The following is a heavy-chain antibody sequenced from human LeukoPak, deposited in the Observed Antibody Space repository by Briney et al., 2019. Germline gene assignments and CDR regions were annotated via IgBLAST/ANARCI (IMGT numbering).Heavy chain of an antibody. CDR3: ASWDGDGYNRH. Sequence: GGSLRLSCAASGFTFSSYAMHWVRQAPGKGLEWVAVISYDGSNKYYADSVKGRFTISRDNSKNTLYLQMNSLRAEDTAVYYCASWDGDGYNRHWGQGTLVTVSS. J-gene: IGHJ4*02. CDR1: GFTFSSYA. V-gene: IGHV3-30-3*01. CDR2: ISYDGSNK. D-gene: IGHD5-24*01.